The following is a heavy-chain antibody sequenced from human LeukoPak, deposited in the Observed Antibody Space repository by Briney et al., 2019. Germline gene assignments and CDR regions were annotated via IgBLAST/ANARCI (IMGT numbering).Heavy chain of an antibody. J-gene: IGHJ5*02. CDR2: IYYSGYT. CDR1: GGSISSYY. CDR3: AREIGGRWFGEEGFDP. D-gene: IGHD3-10*01. Sequence: PSGTLSLTCTVSGGSISSYYWSWIRQPPGKGLEWIGYIYYSGYTNYNPSLKSRVTISVDTSKNQFSLKLSSVTAADTAVYYCAREIGGRWFGEEGFDPWGQGTLVTVSS. V-gene: IGHV4-59*01.